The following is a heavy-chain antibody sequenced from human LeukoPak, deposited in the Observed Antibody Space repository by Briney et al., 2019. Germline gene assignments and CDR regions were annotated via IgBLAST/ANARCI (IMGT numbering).Heavy chain of an antibody. D-gene: IGHD3-10*01. V-gene: IGHV4-30-2*01. CDR3: ARGSFRDYGSGSYLDY. J-gene: IGHJ4*02. CDR2: IYHSGST. Sequence: PSETLSLTCAVSGGSISSGGYSWSWIRQPPEKGLEWIGYIYHSGSTYYNPSLKSRVTISVDRSKNQFSLKLSSVTAADTAVYYCARGSFRDYGSGSYLDYWGQGTLVTVSS. CDR1: GGSISSGGYS.